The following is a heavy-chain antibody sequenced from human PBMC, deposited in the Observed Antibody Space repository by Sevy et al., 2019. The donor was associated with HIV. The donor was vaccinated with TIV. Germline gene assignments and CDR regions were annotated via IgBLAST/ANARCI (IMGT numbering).Heavy chain of an antibody. CDR1: GFTFRSYG. CDR2: IRYDGSTK. Sequence: GGSLRLSCAPSGFTFRSYGMHWVRQAPGKGLEWVAFIRYDGSTKYYADSVKGRFTISRDNSKNTLYLQMNSLRGDDTSLYYCAKGLGMVQGALLSDDIWGQGTMVTVSS. CDR3: AKGLGMVQGALLSDDI. V-gene: IGHV3-30*02. D-gene: IGHD3-10*01. J-gene: IGHJ3*02.